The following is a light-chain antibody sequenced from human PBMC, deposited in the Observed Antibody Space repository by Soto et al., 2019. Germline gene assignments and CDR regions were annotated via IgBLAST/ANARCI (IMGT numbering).Light chain of an antibody. Sequence: QSALTQPASVSGSPGQSITISCTGTSSDVGGYNYVAWYQQHPGKAPKLMIYEVSNRPSGVSNRFSGSKSGNTASRTISGLQAEEEAAYYCSSYTSSSTLLVFSGGTKLTV. V-gene: IGLV2-14*01. CDR3: SSYTSSSTLLV. CDR2: EVS. CDR1: SSDVGGYNY. J-gene: IGLJ2*01.